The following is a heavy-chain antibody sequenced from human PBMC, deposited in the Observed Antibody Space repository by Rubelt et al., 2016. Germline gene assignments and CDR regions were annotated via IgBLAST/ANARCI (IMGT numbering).Heavy chain of an antibody. Sequence: QITLKQSGPTLVKPTQTLTLTCTFSGFSLTTNGVGVGWIRQPPGGALEWLAIVYWDDDRRYTPSLKTRLTLTKDTSKNQVVLTMSDMDPVETGTYYCAHVTSSFGGVLRDDAVDVWGQGTTVTGSP. CDR1: GFSLTTNGVG. CDR2: VYWDDDR. CDR3: AHVTSSFGGVLRDDAVDV. V-gene: IGHV2-5*02. J-gene: IGHJ3*01. D-gene: IGHD3-16*01.